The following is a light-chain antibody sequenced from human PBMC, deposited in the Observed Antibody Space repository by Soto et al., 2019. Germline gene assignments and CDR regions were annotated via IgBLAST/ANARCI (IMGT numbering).Light chain of an antibody. CDR1: SSDVGGYNY. V-gene: IGLV2-14*01. Sequence: QSALTQPASVSGSPGQSITISCTGTSSDVGGYNYVSWYQQHPGKAPKLMIYEVSNRPSGVSDRFSGSKSGNTASLTISGLQAEDEADYCCTSYRSTSTRYVFGTGTKVTVL. CDR3: TSYRSTSTRYV. CDR2: EVS. J-gene: IGLJ1*01.